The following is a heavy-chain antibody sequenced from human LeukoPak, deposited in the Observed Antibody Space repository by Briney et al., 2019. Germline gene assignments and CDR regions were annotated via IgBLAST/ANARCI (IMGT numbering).Heavy chain of an antibody. D-gene: IGHD6-6*01. CDR3: ARVLSSSFDY. CDR1: GYTFTGYH. CDR2: INPDNGGT. V-gene: IGHV1-2*02. Sequence: ASVKVSCKASGYTFTGYHLHWVRQAPGQGLEWMGWINPDNGGTHYAQKFQGRVTMTRDTSISTVYMELSRLGSDDTAVYYCARVLSSSFDYWGQGTLVTVSS. J-gene: IGHJ4*02.